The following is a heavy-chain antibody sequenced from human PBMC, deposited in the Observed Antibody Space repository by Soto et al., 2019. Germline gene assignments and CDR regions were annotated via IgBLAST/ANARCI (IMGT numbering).Heavy chain of an antibody. J-gene: IGHJ4*02. V-gene: IGHV1-46*01. CDR3: ARDLAAADY. CDR2: NNPKGDST. CDR1: GYIFINYY. D-gene: IGHD6-13*01. Sequence: QVHLVQSGAEVKKPGASVKVSCKASGYIFINYYIQWVRQAPGQGLEWSGINNPKGDSTNYAQKFRCRATMARDTSTSTVYMDLSSLRSDDTAVYYCARDLAAADYCGQGTLVTVSS.